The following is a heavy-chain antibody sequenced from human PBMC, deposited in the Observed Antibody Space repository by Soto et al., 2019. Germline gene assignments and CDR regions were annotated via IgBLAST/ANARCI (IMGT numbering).Heavy chain of an antibody. CDR2: IYHSGST. V-gene: IGHV4-4*02. Sequence: PSETLSLTCAVSGGSISSSNWWSWVRQPPGKGLEWIGEIYHSGSTNYNPSLKSRVTISVDKSKNQFSLKLSSVTAADTAVYYCARGNTVDTAMVGDNWFDPWGQGNLVTVS. CDR3: ARGNTVDTAMVGDNWFDP. CDR1: GGSISSSNW. D-gene: IGHD5-18*01. J-gene: IGHJ5*02.